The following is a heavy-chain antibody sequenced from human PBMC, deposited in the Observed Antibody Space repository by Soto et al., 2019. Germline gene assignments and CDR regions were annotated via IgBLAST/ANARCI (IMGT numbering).Heavy chain of an antibody. CDR2: INSDGSST. J-gene: IGHJ6*02. Sequence: PGGPMRLPCAASGFTFSNHWMHWVSKTPGKGLVWVSRINSDGSSTYYADSVKGRFTVSRDNSKNTLYLQLNSLRAEDTAVFYCARAPYYFESSDYYGYYYYGMDVWGQGTTVTVSS. CDR1: GFTFSNHW. V-gene: IGHV3-74*01. D-gene: IGHD3-22*01. CDR3: ARAPYYFESSDYYGYYYYGMDV.